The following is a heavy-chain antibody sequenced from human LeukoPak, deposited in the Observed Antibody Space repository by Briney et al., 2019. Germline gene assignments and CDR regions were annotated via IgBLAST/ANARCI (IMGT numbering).Heavy chain of an antibody. CDR3: ARDAGSGYDRAIDY. Sequence: QPGGSLRLSCAASGFTFSSYWMHWVRQAPGKGLVWVSRINSDGSSTSYADSVKGRFTISRDNAKNSLYLQMNSLRAEDTALYYCARDAGSGYDRAIDYWGQGTLVTVSS. V-gene: IGHV3-74*01. CDR1: GFTFSSYW. CDR2: INSDGSST. D-gene: IGHD5-12*01. J-gene: IGHJ4*02.